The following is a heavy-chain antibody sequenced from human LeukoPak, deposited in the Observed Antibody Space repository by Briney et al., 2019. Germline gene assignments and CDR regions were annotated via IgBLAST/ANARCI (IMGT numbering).Heavy chain of an antibody. Sequence: GESLKISCKGSGYSFTSYWIGWVRQMAGKGLEWMGIIYPGDSDTRYSPSFQGQVTISADKSISTAYLQWSSLKASDTAMYYCARLSYYGSGSYYEYWFDPWGQGTLVTVSS. CDR1: GYSFTSYW. J-gene: IGHJ5*02. CDR2: IYPGDSDT. V-gene: IGHV5-51*01. CDR3: ARLSYYGSGSYYEYWFDP. D-gene: IGHD3-10*01.